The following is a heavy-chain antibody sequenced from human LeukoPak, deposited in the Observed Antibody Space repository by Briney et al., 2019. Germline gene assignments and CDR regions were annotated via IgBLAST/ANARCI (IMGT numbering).Heavy chain of an antibody. D-gene: IGHD2-21*02. CDR2: IVGGGDSP. J-gene: IGHJ4*02. CDR1: TFTFSSYA. Sequence: GRSLRLSWPAATFTFSSYAMNWVRQAPGGWLEWVSIIVGGGDSPYYADSVKGRFTISRDNSKNTLYLQMNSLRAEDTAVYYCTKSGASYCTGDCLSRILRDWGQGTLVTVSS. CDR3: TKSGASYCTGDCLSRILRD. V-gene: IGHV3-23*01.